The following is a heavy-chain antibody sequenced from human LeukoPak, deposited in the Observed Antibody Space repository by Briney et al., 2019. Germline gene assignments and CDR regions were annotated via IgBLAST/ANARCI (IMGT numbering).Heavy chain of an antibody. CDR2: INAGNGNT. CDR3: AREYSSSSTSFVY. Sequence: GASVKVSCKASGYTFTSYAMHWVRQAPGQRLEWMGWINAGNGNTKYSQKFQGRVTITRDTSASTAYMELSSLSSEDTAVYYCAREYSSSSTSFVYWGQGTLVTVSS. J-gene: IGHJ4*02. CDR1: GYTFTSYA. V-gene: IGHV1-3*01. D-gene: IGHD6-6*01.